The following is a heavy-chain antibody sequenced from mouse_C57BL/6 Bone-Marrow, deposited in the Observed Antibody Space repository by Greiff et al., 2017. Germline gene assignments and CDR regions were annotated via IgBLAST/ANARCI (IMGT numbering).Heavy chain of an antibody. J-gene: IGHJ2*01. CDR3: ARATTVVSPVDY. Sequence: VQLQQSGAELARPGASVKLSCKASGYTFTSYGISWVKQRTGQGLEWIGEIYPRSGNTYYNEKFKGKATLTADKSSSTAYMELRSLASEDSAVYFCARATTVVSPVDYWGQGTTLTVSS. CDR2: IYPRSGNT. CDR1: GYTFTSYG. V-gene: IGHV1-81*01. D-gene: IGHD1-1*01.